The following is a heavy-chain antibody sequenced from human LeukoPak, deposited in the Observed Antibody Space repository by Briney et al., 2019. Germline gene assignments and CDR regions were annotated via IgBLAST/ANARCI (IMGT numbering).Heavy chain of an antibody. CDR2: IDSSGSLV. V-gene: IGHV3-21*01. Sequence: GGSLRLSCAASGFTFSTYNMNWVRQAPGKGLEWVSSIDSSGSLVYYADSVKGRFTISRDNAKNSLYLQMNSLRAEDTALYYCSRDAQYLLFDYWGQGVLVTVSS. CDR3: SRDAQYLLFDY. CDR1: GFTFSTYN. J-gene: IGHJ4*02. D-gene: IGHD2-2*01.